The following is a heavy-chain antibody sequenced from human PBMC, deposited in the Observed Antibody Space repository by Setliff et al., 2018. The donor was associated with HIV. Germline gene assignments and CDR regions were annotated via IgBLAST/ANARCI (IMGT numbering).Heavy chain of an antibody. CDR2: INVGNENT. J-gene: IGHJ1*01. V-gene: IGHV1-18*01. Sequence: GASVKVSCKASGYTFLNYGISWVRQTPGRGLEWMAWINVGNENTKTARNFQGRVTMTRDTSITTAYMELSRLRSDDTAVYYCATDPGYSSTWYSESFQHWGQGTVVTVSS. CDR1: GYTFLNYG. CDR3: ATDPGYSSTWYSESFQH. D-gene: IGHD6-13*01.